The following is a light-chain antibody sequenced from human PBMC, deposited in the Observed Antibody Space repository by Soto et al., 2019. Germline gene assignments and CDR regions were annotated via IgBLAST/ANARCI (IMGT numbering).Light chain of an antibody. Sequence: QSALTQPASVSGSPGQSITISCTGTSSDVGSYNLVSWYQQHPGKAPNLMIYEVNNRPSGVSNRFSGSKSGNTASLTISGLQAEDEADYYCCSYAGSSTHLVFGGGTKLTVL. CDR3: CSYAGSSTHLV. CDR1: SSDVGSYNL. V-gene: IGLV2-23*02. J-gene: IGLJ2*01. CDR2: EVN.